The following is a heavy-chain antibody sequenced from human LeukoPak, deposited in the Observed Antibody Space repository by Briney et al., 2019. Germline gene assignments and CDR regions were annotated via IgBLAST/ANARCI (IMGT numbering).Heavy chain of an antibody. CDR2: ISYDGSNK. D-gene: IGHD3-22*01. J-gene: IGHJ4*02. V-gene: IGHV3-30*04. Sequence: PGGSLRLSCAASGFTFSSYEMNWVRQAPGKGLEWVAVISYDGSNKYYADSVKGRFTISRDNSKNTLYLQMNSLRAEDTAVYYCARDAEVGYFDSSNFYDYWGQGTLVTVSS. CDR3: ARDAEVGYFDSSNFYDY. CDR1: GFTFSSYE.